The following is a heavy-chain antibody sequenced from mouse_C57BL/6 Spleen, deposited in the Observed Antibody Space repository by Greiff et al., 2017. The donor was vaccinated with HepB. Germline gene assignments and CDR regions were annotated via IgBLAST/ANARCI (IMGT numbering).Heavy chain of an antibody. CDR1: GYAFSSSW. CDR2: IYPGDGDT. Sequence: QAQLKQSGPELVKPGASVKISCKASGYAFSSSWMNWVKQRPGKGFEWIGRIYPGDGDTNDNGKFKGKATLTADKSSSTDYMQLRSLTYEDSAVYFCAREEDDMAMDYWGQGTAVTVTS. D-gene: IGHD2-12*01. J-gene: IGHJ4*01. CDR3: AREEDDMAMDY. V-gene: IGHV1-82*01.